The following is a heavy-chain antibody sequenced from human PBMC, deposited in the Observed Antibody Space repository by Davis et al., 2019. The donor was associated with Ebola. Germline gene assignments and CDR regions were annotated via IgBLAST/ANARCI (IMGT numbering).Heavy chain of an antibody. J-gene: IGHJ5*02. V-gene: IGHV3-74*01. CDR2: INSDGSST. CDR1: GVTSHDSS. D-gene: IGHD2-15*01. CDR3: ARGNRYCSGDTCANWFDP. Sequence: GESLKISCAASGVTSHDSSMNWVRQAPGKGLVWVSRINSDGSSTSYADSVKGRFTNSRDNAKNTLYLQMNSLRAEDTAVYYCARGNRYCSGDTCANWFDPWGQGTLVTVSS.